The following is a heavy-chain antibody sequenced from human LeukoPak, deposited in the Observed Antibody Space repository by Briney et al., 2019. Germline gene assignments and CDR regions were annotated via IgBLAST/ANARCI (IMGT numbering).Heavy chain of an antibody. CDR1: GFAFSSLA. Sequence: GGSLRLSCAVSGFAFSSLAMHWVRQAPGKGLEWVAFISYDGNNQYYADSVKGRFTITRDNSKNTLYLQMNNLRAEDTAIYYCARVGSRYCSGANCYDGFWGQGTLVSVSS. CDR3: ARVGSRYCSGANCYDGF. CDR2: ISYDGNNQ. V-gene: IGHV3-30-3*01. D-gene: IGHD2-15*01. J-gene: IGHJ4*02.